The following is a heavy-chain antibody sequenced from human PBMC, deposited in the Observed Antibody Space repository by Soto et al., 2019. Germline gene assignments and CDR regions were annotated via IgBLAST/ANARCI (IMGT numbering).Heavy chain of an antibody. CDR2: INPGGVST. CDR1: GYTFTTYY. CDR3: ARGGNGDNVGYWYFDL. V-gene: IGHV1-46*01. J-gene: IGHJ2*01. D-gene: IGHD4-17*01. Sequence: QVQLVQSGAEVKKPGASVEVSCKASGYTFTTYYIHWVRHAPGQGLEWMGVINPGGVSTKYAQKYHDRVTMTSDTSTSTVYMDLSSLRSEDTAVYFCARGGNGDNVGYWYFDLWGRGTQVTVSP.